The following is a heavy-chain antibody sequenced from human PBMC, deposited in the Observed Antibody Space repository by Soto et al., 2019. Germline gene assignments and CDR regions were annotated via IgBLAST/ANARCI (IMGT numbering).Heavy chain of an antibody. V-gene: IGHV1-18*01. CDR2: ISAYNGNT. J-gene: IGHJ4*02. CDR3: ARVRDIVVVPASPHFDY. D-gene: IGHD2-2*01. Sequence: ASVKVSCKASGYTVTSYGISWVRQAPGQGFEWMGWISAYNGNTNYAQKLQGRVTMTTDTSTSTAYMELRSLRSDDTAVYYCARVRDIVVVPASPHFDYWGQGTLVTVSS. CDR1: GYTVTSYG.